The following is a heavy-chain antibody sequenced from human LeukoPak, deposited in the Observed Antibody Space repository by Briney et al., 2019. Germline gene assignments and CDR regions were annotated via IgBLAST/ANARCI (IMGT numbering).Heavy chain of an antibody. CDR2: IYYSGST. Sequence: SETLSLTCTVSGASISSFYWSWIRQPPGKGLEWIGYIYYSGSTNYNPSLKSRVTISMDKSKNQFSLKLNSVTAADTVVYFCAREGLRYFDWLPLGYFDYWGLGTLVTVSS. J-gene: IGHJ4*02. D-gene: IGHD3-9*01. CDR1: GASISSFY. V-gene: IGHV4-59*13. CDR3: AREGLRYFDWLPLGYFDY.